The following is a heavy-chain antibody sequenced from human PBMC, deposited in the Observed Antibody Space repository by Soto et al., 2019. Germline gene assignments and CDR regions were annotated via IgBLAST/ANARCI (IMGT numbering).Heavy chain of an antibody. CDR1: GGSISSGGYS. V-gene: IGHV4-30-2*01. J-gene: IGHJ6*02. Sequence: SETLSLTXAVSGGSISSGGYSWSWIRQRQGKGLEWIGYLYHSVSTYYNPSHKSRVTISVDRSKNQFSLKLSSVTAADTAVYYRALGYCSSTSCSYGMDVWGQGTTVTVS. CDR3: ALGYCSSTSCSYGMDV. D-gene: IGHD2-2*01. CDR2: LYHSVST.